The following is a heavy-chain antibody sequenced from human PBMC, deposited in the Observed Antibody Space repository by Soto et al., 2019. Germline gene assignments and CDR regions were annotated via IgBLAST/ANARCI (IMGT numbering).Heavy chain of an antibody. Sequence: QVQLQQWGAGLLKPSETLSLNCAVTGGSLSGYYWSWIRQPPGKGLEWIGEVKDGGHTNYSPSLRRRVTISSDTSNNQFSLRLISVNAADTGVYYCARGQEGVVATHWDQGSLVTVSS. J-gene: IGHJ4*02. CDR2: VKDGGHT. D-gene: IGHD5-12*01. V-gene: IGHV4-34*01. CDR1: GGSLSGYY. CDR3: ARGQEGVVATH.